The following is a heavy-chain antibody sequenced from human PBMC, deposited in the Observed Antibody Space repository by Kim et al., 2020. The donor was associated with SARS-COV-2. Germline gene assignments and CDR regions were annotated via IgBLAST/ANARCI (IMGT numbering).Heavy chain of an antibody. J-gene: IGHJ6*02. CDR3: TTGGQVIVSRYFDWNYGMDV. CDR1: GFTFSNAW. Sequence: GGSLRLSCAASGFTFSNAWMSWVRQAPGKGLEWVGRIKSKTDGGTTDYAAPVKGRFTISRDDSKNTLYLQMNSLKTEDTAVYYCTTGGQVIVSRYFDWNYGMDVWGQGTTVTVSS. D-gene: IGHD3-9*01. V-gene: IGHV3-15*01. CDR2: IKSKTDGGTT.